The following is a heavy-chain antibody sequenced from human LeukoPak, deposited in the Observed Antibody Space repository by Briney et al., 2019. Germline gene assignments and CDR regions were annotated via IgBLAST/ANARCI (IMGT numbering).Heavy chain of an antibody. CDR3: AKDFSDGQTGYYTEFDD. V-gene: IGHV3-30*18. J-gene: IGHJ4*02. CDR1: GFIFSSYN. D-gene: IGHD3-9*01. CDR2: ISYAGTNK. Sequence: GGSLRLSCAAPGFIFSSYNMNWVRQAPGKGLEWVAVISYAGTNKYYAESVKGRVTISRDNSKNTLYLQMNSLRPEDTAVYFCAKDFSDGQTGYYTEFDDWGQGTLVTVSS.